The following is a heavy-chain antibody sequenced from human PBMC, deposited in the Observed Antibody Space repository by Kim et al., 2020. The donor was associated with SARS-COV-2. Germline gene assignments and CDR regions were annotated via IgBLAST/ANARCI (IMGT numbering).Heavy chain of an antibody. D-gene: IGHD3-10*01. Sequence: TYYVDSVKGRFTDSRDNAKNSLYLHMNSLRAEDTAVYYCTQEMDDNYRGDSWGQGTLVTVSS. CDR3: TQEMDDNYRGDS. J-gene: IGHJ5*01. V-gene: IGHV3-7*03. CDR2: T.